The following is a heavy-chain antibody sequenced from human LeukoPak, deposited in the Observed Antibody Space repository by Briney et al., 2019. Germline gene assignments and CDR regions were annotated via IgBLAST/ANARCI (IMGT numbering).Heavy chain of an antibody. J-gene: IGHJ3*02. CDR3: ATLGQWLAFDAFDI. Sequence: GGSLRLSCAASGFTFSSYWMSWVRQAPGKGLEWVANIKQDGREKYYVDSVKGRFTISRDNAKNSLYLQMNSLRAEDTAVYYCATLGQWLAFDAFDIWGQGTMVTVSS. V-gene: IGHV3-7*01. D-gene: IGHD6-19*01. CDR2: IKQDGREK. CDR1: GFTFSSYW.